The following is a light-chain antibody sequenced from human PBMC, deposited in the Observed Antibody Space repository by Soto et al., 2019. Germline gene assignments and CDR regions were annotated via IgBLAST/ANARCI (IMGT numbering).Light chain of an antibody. Sequence: QSALTQPRSVSASPGPSVTISCTGTSSNVGGYNYVSWYQQNPGKAPKLMIYDATKRPSGVPDRFSGSKSGNAASLTISGLQAEDEADYYCCSYAASYTLVFGGGTKLTVL. CDR3: CSYAASYTLV. CDR1: SSNVGGYNY. CDR2: DAT. J-gene: IGLJ2*01. V-gene: IGLV2-11*01.